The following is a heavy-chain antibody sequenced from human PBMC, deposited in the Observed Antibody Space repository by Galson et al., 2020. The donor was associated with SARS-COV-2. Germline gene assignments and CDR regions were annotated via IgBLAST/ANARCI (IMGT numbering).Heavy chain of an antibody. Sequence: ASETLSLTCTVSGGSISSSSYYWGWIRQPPGKGLEWIGSIYYSGSTYYNPSLKSRVTISVDTSKNQFSLKLSSVTAADTAVYYCARGYKGLRQVATNYYDSRGYFDYWGQGTLVTVSS. CDR1: GGSISSSSYY. V-gene: IGHV4-39*07. D-gene: IGHD3-22*01. CDR3: ARGYKGLRQVATNYYDSRGYFDY. CDR2: IYYSGST. J-gene: IGHJ4*02.